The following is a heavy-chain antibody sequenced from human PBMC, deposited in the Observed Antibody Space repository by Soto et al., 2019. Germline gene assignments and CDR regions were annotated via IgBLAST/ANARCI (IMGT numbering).Heavy chain of an antibody. CDR1: GFTFSNYG. CDR2: IWYDGNNH. J-gene: IGHJ4*02. CDR3: ARGGPTIFGVITLDY. D-gene: IGHD3-3*01. Sequence: GGSLRLSCAASGFTFSNYGMHWVRQAPGKGLEWVAVIWYDGNNHYYADSVKGRFTISRDNSKNTLYLQMNSLRAEDTAVYYCARGGPTIFGVITLDYWGQGALVTVSS. V-gene: IGHV3-33*01.